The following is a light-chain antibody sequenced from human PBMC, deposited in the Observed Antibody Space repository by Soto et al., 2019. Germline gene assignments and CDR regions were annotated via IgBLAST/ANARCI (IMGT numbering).Light chain of an antibody. CDR1: QTISSY. V-gene: IGKV1-39*01. Sequence: DIQMTQSPSSLAASVLGRVTITCRSSQTISSYLNWYQQTPGEAPKLLIYAASSLQSGVPSRFSGSGSGTDFTLTISSLQPEDFATYYCQQSYSTPRTFGQGTKVDIK. CDR3: QQSYSTPRT. J-gene: IGKJ1*01. CDR2: AAS.